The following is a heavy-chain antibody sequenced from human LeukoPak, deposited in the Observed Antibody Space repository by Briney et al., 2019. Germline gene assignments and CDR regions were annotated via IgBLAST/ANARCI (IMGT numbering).Heavy chain of an antibody. CDR3: ASSYCTSTTCYYPFDY. Sequence: SETLSLTCTVSGGSISSSSYYWGWIRQPPGSGLESMGSIYYRVSTYYDPALKSRVTISVDTSKNQFSLKLHSVTAADTAVYYCASSYCTSTTCYYPFDYWGQGTLVTVSS. CDR2: IYYRVST. J-gene: IGHJ4*02. CDR1: GGSISSSSYY. D-gene: IGHD2-2*01. V-gene: IGHV4-39*01.